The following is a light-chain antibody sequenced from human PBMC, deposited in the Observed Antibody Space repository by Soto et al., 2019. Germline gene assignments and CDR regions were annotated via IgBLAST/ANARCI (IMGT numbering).Light chain of an antibody. CDR2: RNN. J-gene: IGLJ3*02. V-gene: IGLV1-44*01. CDR1: HSNIGTND. CDR3: GVWDDSLNGRV. Sequence: QPVLTQPPSASGTPGQRVTISCSGSHSNIGTNDVNWYQQLPGTAPKLLVYRNNQRPSGVPDRFSGSRSGTSASLAIRGLQSEDEADYYCGVWDDSLNGRVFGGGTKVTVL.